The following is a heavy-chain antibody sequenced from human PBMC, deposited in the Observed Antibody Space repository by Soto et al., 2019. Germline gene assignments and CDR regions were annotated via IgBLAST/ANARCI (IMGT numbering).Heavy chain of an antibody. Sequence: QVQLVQSGAEVKKPGASVKVSCKASGYTFTRSGISWVRQAPGQGLEWMGWISTYNGDTNYAQTFQGRVTMTTDTSTSTVHMDVRSLRSDHTAVYYCAREGVAPYYYYGMDVWGQGTPVTVSS. CDR1: GYTFTRSG. CDR3: AREGVAPYYYYGMDV. V-gene: IGHV1-18*01. CDR2: ISTYNGDT. D-gene: IGHD5-12*01. J-gene: IGHJ6*02.